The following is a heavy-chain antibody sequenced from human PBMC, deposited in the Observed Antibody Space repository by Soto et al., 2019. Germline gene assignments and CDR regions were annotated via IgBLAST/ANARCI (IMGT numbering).Heavy chain of an antibody. J-gene: IGHJ4*02. Sequence: GGSLRLSCAASGFSFNKYAMIWVRQAPGKGQEWVSGITGSGNTIEYIESVKGRFTISRDNSKNTVYLQMNSLRAEDTAMYYCAKDAVSGDSLWLVSDWGQGTPVTVSS. CDR1: GFSFNKYA. V-gene: IGHV3-23*01. CDR2: ITGSGNTI. CDR3: AKDAVSGDSLWLVSD. D-gene: IGHD2-21*02.